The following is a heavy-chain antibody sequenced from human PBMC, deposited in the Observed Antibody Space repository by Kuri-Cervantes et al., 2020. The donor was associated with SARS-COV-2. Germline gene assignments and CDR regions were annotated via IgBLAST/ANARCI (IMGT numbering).Heavy chain of an antibody. CDR2: IYTSGST. J-gene: IGHJ3*02. Sequence: LRLSCTVSGGSISSCSYYWSWIRQPAGKGLEWIGRIYTSGSTNYNPSLKSRVTISVDTSKKQFSLKLSSVTAADTAVYYCARATKADYGDYIDAFDIWGQGTMVTVSS. D-gene: IGHD4-17*01. V-gene: IGHV4-61*02. CDR1: GGSISSCSYY. CDR3: ARATKADYGDYIDAFDI.